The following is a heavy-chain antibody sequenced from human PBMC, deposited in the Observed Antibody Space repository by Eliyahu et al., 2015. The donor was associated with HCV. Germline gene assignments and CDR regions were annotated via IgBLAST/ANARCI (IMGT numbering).Heavy chain of an antibody. V-gene: IGHV3-43D*04. CDR1: GFTXDDYA. Sequence: EVQLVESGGVVVQPGGSLRLSCAASGFTXDDYAMHWVRQAPGKGLEWVSLISWDGGSTYYADSVKGRFTISRDNSKNSLYLQMNSLRAEDTALYYCAKVGVRRYYYYYMDVWGKGTTVTVSS. CDR2: ISWDGGST. D-gene: IGHD3-10*01. CDR3: AKVGVRRYYYYYMDV. J-gene: IGHJ6*03.